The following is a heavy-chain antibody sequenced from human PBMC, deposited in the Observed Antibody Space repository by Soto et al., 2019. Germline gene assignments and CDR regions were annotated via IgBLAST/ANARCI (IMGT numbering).Heavy chain of an antibody. CDR1: GYTFTSYA. D-gene: IGHD1-26*01. Sequence: QVQLVQSGAEVKKPGASVKVSCKASGYTFTSYAMHWVRQAPGQRLEWMGWINAGNGNTKYSQKFQGRVTITRDTSASTAYMELSSLRSEDTAVYYCARGGSLYWYVDLWGRCTLVTVSS. CDR3: ARGGSLYWYVDL. V-gene: IGHV1-3*01. CDR2: INAGNGNT. J-gene: IGHJ2*01.